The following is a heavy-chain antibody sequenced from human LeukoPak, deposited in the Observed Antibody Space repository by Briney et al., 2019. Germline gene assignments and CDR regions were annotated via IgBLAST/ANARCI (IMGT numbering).Heavy chain of an antibody. J-gene: IGHJ3*02. D-gene: IGHD2-15*01. Sequence: SETLSLTCTVSGGSISSYYWSWIRQPPGKGLEWIGYIYYSGSTNYNPSLKSRVTISVDTSKNQFSLKLSSVTAADTAVYYCARGGIVVVVAAEAFDIWGQGTMVTVSS. CDR2: IYYSGST. V-gene: IGHV4-59*01. CDR3: ARGGIVVVVAAEAFDI. CDR1: GGSISSYY.